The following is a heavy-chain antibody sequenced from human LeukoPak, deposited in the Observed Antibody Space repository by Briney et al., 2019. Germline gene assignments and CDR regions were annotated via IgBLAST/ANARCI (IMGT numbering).Heavy chain of an antibody. V-gene: IGHV3-23*01. CDR3: ARRTTMTAGAY. J-gene: IGHJ4*02. CDR2: ISGSGGST. CDR1: GFTFSSYA. Sequence: GGSLRLSCAASGFTFSSYAMSWVRQTPGKGLEWVSTISGSGGSTYYADSVKGRFTISRDNSKNTLYLQMNSLRAEDTAVYYCARRTTMTAGAYWGQGTLVTVSS. D-gene: IGHD4-17*01.